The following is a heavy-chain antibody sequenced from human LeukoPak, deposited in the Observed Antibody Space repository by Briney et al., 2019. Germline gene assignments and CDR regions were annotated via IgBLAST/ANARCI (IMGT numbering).Heavy chain of an antibody. CDR1: GFTFSSYA. CDR3: ARAGSRTDY. J-gene: IGHJ4*02. CDR2: ISVSGNT. Sequence: PGGSLRLSCAASGFTFSSYAMSWVRQGPGKGLEWVSAISVSGNTYHADSVKGRFTISRDSSKNTLYLQMNSLRAGDAAVYYCARAGSRTDYWGQGTLVTVSS. V-gene: IGHV3-23*01.